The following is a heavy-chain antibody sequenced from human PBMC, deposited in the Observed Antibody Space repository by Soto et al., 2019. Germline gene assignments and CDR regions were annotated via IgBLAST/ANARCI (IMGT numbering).Heavy chain of an antibody. CDR1: GYSFTSYW. J-gene: IGHJ6*02. CDR3: ARLPIVVVPAALSTYYYYGMDV. Sequence: PGESLKISCKGSGYSFTSYWISWVRQMPGKGLEWMGRIDPSDSYTNYSPSFQGHVTISADKSISTAYMQWSSLKASDTAMYYCARLPIVVVPAALSTYYYYGMDVWGQGTTVTVSS. V-gene: IGHV5-10-1*01. CDR2: IDPSDSYT. D-gene: IGHD2-2*01.